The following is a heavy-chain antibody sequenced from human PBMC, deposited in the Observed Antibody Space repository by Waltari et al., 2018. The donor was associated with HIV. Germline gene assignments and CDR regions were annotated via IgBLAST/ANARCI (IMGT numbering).Heavy chain of an antibody. CDR3: ARDRDGSGALDY. CDR2: IYDSGRT. D-gene: IGHD3-10*01. J-gene: IGHJ4*02. CDR1: GGSLSNGGYY. Sequence: QVQLQESGPGLVKPSQTLSLTCTVSGGSLSNGGYYWSWIRQHPGKGLQWIGYIYDSGRTYYNPSLRSLVTLSVDTSKNQFSLKVKSVTAADTAMYYCARDRDGSGALDYWGQGNLVTVSA. V-gene: IGHV4-31*01.